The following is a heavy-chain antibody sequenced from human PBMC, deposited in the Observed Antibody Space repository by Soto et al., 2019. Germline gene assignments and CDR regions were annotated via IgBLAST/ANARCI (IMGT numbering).Heavy chain of an antibody. V-gene: IGHV4-59*01. CDR1: GGSLSSYF. CDR3: ARSGTAMVLVDY. D-gene: IGHD5-18*01. J-gene: IGHJ4*02. CDR2: IYYSGST. Sequence: SETLSLTCTVSGGSLSSYFWSWIRQPPGKGLEWIGYIYYSGSTNYNPSLKSQVTISVDTSKNQFSLKLSSVTAADTAVYYCARSGTAMVLVDYWGQGTRVTVSS.